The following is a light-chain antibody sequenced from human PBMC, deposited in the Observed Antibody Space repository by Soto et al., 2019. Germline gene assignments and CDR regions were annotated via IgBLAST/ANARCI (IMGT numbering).Light chain of an antibody. CDR3: QQYDNSAPLS. CDR2: DGS. Sequence: EIVLTQSPATLSLSPGDRATLSCAASQSVRSSYVAWYQQKAGLAPRLLIYDGSSRASGIPDRFSGSGSGTDFTRTSARLEPEDCAVYYCQQYDNSAPLSFGGGTKVELK. J-gene: IGKJ4*01. V-gene: IGKV3D-20*01. CDR1: QSVRSSY.